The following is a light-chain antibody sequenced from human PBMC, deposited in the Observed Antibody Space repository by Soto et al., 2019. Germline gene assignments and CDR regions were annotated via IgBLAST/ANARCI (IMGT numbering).Light chain of an antibody. CDR2: EVS. V-gene: IGLV2-11*01. J-gene: IGLJ3*02. Sequence: QSALTQPASVSASPGQSITISCTGTSSDIGGYIYVSWYQHHPGKAPRLMIYEVSSRPSGVPDRFSGSKSGNTASLTISGLQAEDEADYYCCSYAGSYTWVFGGGTQLTVL. CDR3: CSYAGSYTWV. CDR1: SSDIGGYIY.